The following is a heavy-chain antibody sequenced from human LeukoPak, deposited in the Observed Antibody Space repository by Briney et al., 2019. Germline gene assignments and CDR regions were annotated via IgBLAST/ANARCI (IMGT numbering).Heavy chain of an antibody. CDR3: ARRKGDGYNSPFDY. CDR2: IYPADSDT. D-gene: IGHD5-24*01. CDR1: GYSFPNYW. Sequence: GESLKISFKGSGYSFPNYWIGWVRQMPGQGLEWMGIIYPADSDTRYSPAFQGQVTISADKSINTAYLQWTSLKASDTAIYYCARRKGDGYNSPFDYWGQGTLVTVSS. J-gene: IGHJ4*02. V-gene: IGHV5-51*01.